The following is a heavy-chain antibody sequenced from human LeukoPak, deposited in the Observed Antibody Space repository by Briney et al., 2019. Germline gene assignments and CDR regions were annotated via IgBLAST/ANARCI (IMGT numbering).Heavy chain of an antibody. Sequence: PSETLSLTCTVSGDSINSVGHYWSWSRQSAGKGLEWIGRVHMSGSTNYNPSLKSRVTISVDTSKNQFSLKLSSVTAADTAVYYCAGRVEQPWDYYYYGMDVWGQGTTVTVSS. CDR3: AGRVEQPWDYYYYGMDV. V-gene: IGHV4-61*02. D-gene: IGHD6-13*01. J-gene: IGHJ6*02. CDR2: VHMSGST. CDR1: GDSINSVGHY.